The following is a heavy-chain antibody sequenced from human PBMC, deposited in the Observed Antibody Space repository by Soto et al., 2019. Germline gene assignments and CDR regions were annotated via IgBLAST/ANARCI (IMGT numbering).Heavy chain of an antibody. J-gene: IGHJ4*02. V-gene: IGHV3-7*01. CDR2: IKQDGSEK. CDR1: GFTFSSYW. CDR3: AREAGYSSSWYCDY. D-gene: IGHD6-13*01. Sequence: GGSLRLSCAASGFTFSSYWMSWVRQAPGKGLEWVANIKQDGSEKYYVDSVKGRFTISRDNAKNSLYLQMNSLRAEDTAVYYCAREAGYSSSWYCDYWGQGTLVTVSS.